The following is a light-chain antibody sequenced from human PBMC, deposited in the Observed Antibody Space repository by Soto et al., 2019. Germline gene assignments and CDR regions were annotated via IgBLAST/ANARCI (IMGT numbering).Light chain of an antibody. Sequence: DIQMTQSPSSLSASVGDRVTITCRASQDISNYLAWYQQKPGKVPKLLIYAASTLQSGVPSRFSGSGSGTDFTLTISSLQPEDVATYSAPRTFGGGTKVEIK. J-gene: IGKJ4*01. V-gene: IGKV1-27*01. CDR2: AAS. CDR3: PRT. CDR1: QDISNY.